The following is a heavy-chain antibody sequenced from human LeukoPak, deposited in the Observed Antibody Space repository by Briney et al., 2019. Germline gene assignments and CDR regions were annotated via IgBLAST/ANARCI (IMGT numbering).Heavy chain of an antibody. V-gene: IGHV4-4*07. CDR3: ARDKSIAVARVAFDI. Sequence: SETLSLSCTVSGGSISSYYWSWIRQPAGKGLEWIGRIYTSGSTNYNPSLKRRVTMSVDTSKNQFSLKLSSVTAADTAVYYCARDKSIAVARVAFDIWGQGTMVTVSS. J-gene: IGHJ3*02. D-gene: IGHD6-19*01. CDR1: GGSISSYY. CDR2: IYTSGST.